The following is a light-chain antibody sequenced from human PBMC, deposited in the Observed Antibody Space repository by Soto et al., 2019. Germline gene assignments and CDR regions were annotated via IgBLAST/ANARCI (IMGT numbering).Light chain of an antibody. J-gene: IGKJ5*01. CDR2: DAS. Sequence: IQLAQSPSSLSASAGDRVTITCRASQGISTAVAWYQQKPGKAPKLLIYDASSLQSGVSSRFSGSGSGTDFTLTISGLQPEDVATYYCQQFNDYTPAFGQGTRLEIK. CDR1: QGISTA. V-gene: IGKV1D-13*01. CDR3: QQFNDYTPA.